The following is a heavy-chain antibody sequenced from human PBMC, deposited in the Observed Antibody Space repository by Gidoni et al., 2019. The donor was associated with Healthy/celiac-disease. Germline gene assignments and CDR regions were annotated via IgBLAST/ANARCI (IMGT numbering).Heavy chain of an antibody. CDR3: ARPRIAAAGVRGSWFDP. Sequence: QVQLVESGGGVVQPGRSLRLSCAASGFTFSSYAMHWVRQAPGKGLAWVAVISYDGSNKYYADSVKGRFTISRDNSKNTLYLQMNSLRAEDTAVYYCARPRIAAAGVRGSWFDPWGQGTLVTVSS. V-gene: IGHV3-30-3*01. J-gene: IGHJ5*02. CDR1: GFTFSSYA. D-gene: IGHD6-13*01. CDR2: ISYDGSNK.